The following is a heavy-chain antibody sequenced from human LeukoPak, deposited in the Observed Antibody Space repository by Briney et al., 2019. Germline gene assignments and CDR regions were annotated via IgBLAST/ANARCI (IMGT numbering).Heavy chain of an antibody. CDR1: GFTFSSYA. Sequence: GGSLRLSCAASGFTFSSYAMSWVRQAPGKGLEWVSAISGSGGSTYYADSVKGRFTISRDNSKNTLYLQMNSLRAEDTAVYYCTRGQEGNYYYFGRDVWGHGTTVTVSS. CDR3: TRGQEGNYYYFGRDV. V-gene: IGHV3-23*01. CDR2: ISGSGGST. J-gene: IGHJ6*02.